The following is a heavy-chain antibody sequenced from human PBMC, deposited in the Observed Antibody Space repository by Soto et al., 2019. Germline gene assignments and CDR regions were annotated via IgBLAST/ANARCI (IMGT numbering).Heavy chain of an antibody. CDR2: IDPNSGGT. CDR1: GYTFTGYY. J-gene: IGHJ4*02. Sequence: QVQLVQSGAEVKKPGASVKVSCKASGYTFTGYYMHWVRQAPGQGLEWMGWIDPNSGGTDYAQKFQGRVTMTRGTSISTAYMELSRLRVDDTAVYYCARVMSGSYLGHGYYFDYWGQGTLVTVSS. V-gene: IGHV1-2*02. D-gene: IGHD1-26*01. CDR3: ARVMSGSYLGHGYYFDY.